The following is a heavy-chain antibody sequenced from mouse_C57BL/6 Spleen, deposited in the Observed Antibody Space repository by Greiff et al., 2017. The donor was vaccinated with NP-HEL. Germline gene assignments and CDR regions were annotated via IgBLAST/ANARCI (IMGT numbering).Heavy chain of an antibody. CDR2: IHPSDSDT. V-gene: IGHV1-74*01. J-gene: IGHJ4*01. D-gene: IGHD2-2*01. Sequence: VQLQQSGAELVKPGASVKVSCKASGYTFTSYWMHWVKQRPGQGLEWIGRIHPSDSDTNYNQKFKGKATLTVDKSSSTAYMQLNSLTSEDSAVYYCAMGRGLPSMDYWGQGTSVTVSS. CDR1: GYTFTSYW. CDR3: AMGRGLPSMDY.